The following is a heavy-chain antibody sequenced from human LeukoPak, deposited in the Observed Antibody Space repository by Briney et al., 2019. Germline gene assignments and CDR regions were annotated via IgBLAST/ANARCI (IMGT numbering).Heavy chain of an antibody. J-gene: IGHJ4*02. V-gene: IGHV3-23*01. CDR2: ISASGGSS. Sequence: PGGSLRLSCAASGFIFSKYVMSWVRQAPGKGLEWVSAISASGGSSYYADSVRGRFTISRDISNNMVYLQMSSLRAEDTAVYYCAKHYDSGSYSFFDYWGRGTLVTVSS. CDR3: AKHYDSGSYSFFDY. CDR1: GFIFSKYV. D-gene: IGHD3-10*01.